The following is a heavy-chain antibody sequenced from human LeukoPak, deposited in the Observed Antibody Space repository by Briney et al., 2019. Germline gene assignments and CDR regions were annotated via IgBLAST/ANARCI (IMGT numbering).Heavy chain of an antibody. Sequence: SETLSLTCTVSGGSISSSSYYCGWIRQPPGKGLVWIGSIYYSGSTYYNPSLKSRVTISVDTSKNQFSLKLSSLTTSDTAVYFCARDIVGATFFDYWGQGTLVTVSS. V-gene: IGHV4-39*07. CDR2: IYYSGST. CDR1: GGSISSSSYY. CDR3: ARDIVGATFFDY. D-gene: IGHD1-26*01. J-gene: IGHJ4*02.